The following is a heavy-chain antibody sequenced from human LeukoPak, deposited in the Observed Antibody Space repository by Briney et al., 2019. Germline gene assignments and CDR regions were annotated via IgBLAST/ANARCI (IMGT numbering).Heavy chain of an antibody. CDR1: GGSFSGYY. CDR3: ATGSGYGVFDY. CDR2: INHSGST. V-gene: IGHV4-34*01. J-gene: IGHJ4*02. Sequence: SETLSLTCAVYGGSFSGYYWSWIRQPPGKGLEWIGEINHSGSTNYNPSLKSRVTISVDTSKNQFSLKPSSVTAADTAVYYCATGSGYGVFDYWGQGTLVTVSS. D-gene: IGHD3-3*01.